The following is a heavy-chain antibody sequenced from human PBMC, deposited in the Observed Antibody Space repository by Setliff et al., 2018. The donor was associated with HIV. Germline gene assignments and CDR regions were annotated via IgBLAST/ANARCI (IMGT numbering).Heavy chain of an antibody. V-gene: IGHV3-74*01. CDR1: GFTFSTHW. CDR2: INRDGSST. CDR3: HSGYDTEEQSYFDY. Sequence: GGSLRLSCAASGFTFSTHWMHWVRQVPGKGLVWVSRINRDGSSTTYADSVKDRFTISRDNAKNTLYLQMNSLRAEDTGVYYCHSGYDTEEQSYFDYWGQGALVTVSS. D-gene: IGHD5-12*01. J-gene: IGHJ4*02.